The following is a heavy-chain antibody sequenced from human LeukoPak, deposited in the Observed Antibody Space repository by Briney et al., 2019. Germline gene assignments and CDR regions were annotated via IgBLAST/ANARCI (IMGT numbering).Heavy chain of an antibody. CDR3: ARGLVRTSSGWFFDY. CDR2: ISSSSSTI. D-gene: IGHD6-19*01. J-gene: IGHJ4*02. Sequence: PGGSLRLSCAASGFTFSSYNMNWVRQAPGKGLEWVSYISSSSSTIHYADSVKGRFTISRDNAKNSLYLQMNSLRAEDTAVYYCARGLVRTSSGWFFDYWGQGTLITVSS. CDR1: GFTFSSYN. V-gene: IGHV3-48*04.